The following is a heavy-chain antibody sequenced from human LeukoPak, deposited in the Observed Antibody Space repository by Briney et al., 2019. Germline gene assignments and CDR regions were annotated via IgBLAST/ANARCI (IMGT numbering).Heavy chain of an antibody. CDR1: GFTVSSNC. D-gene: IGHD3-16*01. J-gene: IGHJ3*02. CDR3: ARRRMGGAFDI. CDR2: IYSGGST. Sequence: GGSLRLSCAASGFTVSSNCMSWVRQAPGKGLEWVSVIYSGGSTYYADSVKGRFTISRDNSKNTLYLQMNSLRAEDTAVYYCARRRMGGAFDIWGQGTMVTVSS. V-gene: IGHV3-53*01.